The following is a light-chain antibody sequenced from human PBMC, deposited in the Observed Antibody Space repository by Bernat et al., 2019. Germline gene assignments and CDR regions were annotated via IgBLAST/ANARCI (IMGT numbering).Light chain of an antibody. Sequence: QSVLTQPPSVSAAPRQKVTSSCSGSSSNIGNNYVSWYQHLPGTAPKLLIYDNNKRPSGIPDRFSGSKSGTSATLGITGLQTGDEADYYCETWDGSLSAVVFGGVTKLTVL. CDR3: ETWDGSLSAVV. J-gene: IGLJ2*01. CDR1: SSNIGNNY. V-gene: IGLV1-51*01. CDR2: DNN.